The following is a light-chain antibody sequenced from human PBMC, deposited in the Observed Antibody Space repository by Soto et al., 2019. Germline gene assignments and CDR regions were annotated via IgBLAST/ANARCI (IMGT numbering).Light chain of an antibody. V-gene: IGKV3-11*01. CDR1: QSVNNY. J-gene: IGKJ4*01. Sequence: EIVLTQSPPTLSLSPGERATLSCRASQSVNNYLAWYRQKPGQAPRLLIYAASNRATGIPARFSGSGSGTDFTLTISSLEPEDFTVYYCQQSSSWPQVTFGGGTKVDIK. CDR2: AAS. CDR3: QQSSSWPQVT.